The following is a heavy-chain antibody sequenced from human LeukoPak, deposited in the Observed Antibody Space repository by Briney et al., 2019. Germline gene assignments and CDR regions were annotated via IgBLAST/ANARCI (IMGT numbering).Heavy chain of an antibody. J-gene: IGHJ3*02. V-gene: IGHV4-59*01. CDR3: ARGPYYYDPSTRDAFDI. D-gene: IGHD3-22*01. CDR1: GGTINSYY. Sequence: SETLSLTCTVSGGTINSYYWSWIRQPPGQGLEWIGYIYYSGSTNYNPSLKSRVTISVDTSKDQFSLKLSSVTAADTAVYYCARGPYYYDPSTRDAFDIWGQGTMVTVSS. CDR2: IYYSGST.